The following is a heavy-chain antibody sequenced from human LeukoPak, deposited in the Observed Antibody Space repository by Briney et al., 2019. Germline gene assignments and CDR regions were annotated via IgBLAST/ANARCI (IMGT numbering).Heavy chain of an antibody. CDR2: ISYDGSNK. V-gene: IGHV3-30*03. Sequence: GGSLRLSCAASGFTFSSYGMHWVRQAPGKGLEWVAVISYDGSNKYYADSVKGRFTISRDNSKNTLYLQMNSLRAEDTAVYHCARVLRFGHPFRGVSGYWGQGTLVTVSS. J-gene: IGHJ4*02. D-gene: IGHD3-16*01. CDR1: GFTFSSYG. CDR3: ARVLRFGHPFRGVSGY.